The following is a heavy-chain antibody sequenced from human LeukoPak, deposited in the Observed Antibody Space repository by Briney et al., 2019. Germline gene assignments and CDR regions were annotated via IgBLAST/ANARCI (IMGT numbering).Heavy chain of an antibody. D-gene: IGHD2-2*01. V-gene: IGHV4-38-2*01. CDR3: ARVIGYCSSTSCYWFDP. J-gene: IGHJ5*02. CDR1: GYSISSGYY. CDR2: IYHSGST. Sequence: SETLSLTCAVSGYSISSGYYWGWIRQPPGKGLEWIGSIYHSGSTYYNPSLKSRVTISVDMSKNQFSLKLSSVTAADTAVYYCARVIGYCSSTSCYWFDPWGQGTLVTVSS.